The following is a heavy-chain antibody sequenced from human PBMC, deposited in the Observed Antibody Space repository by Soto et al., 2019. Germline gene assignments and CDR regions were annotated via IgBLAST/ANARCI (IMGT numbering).Heavy chain of an antibody. D-gene: IGHD5-12*01. CDR3: ATRDIVATSGPVGAFDI. CDR2: FDPEDGET. Sequence: ASVKVSCKVSGYTLTELSMHWARQAPGKGLEWMGGFDPEDGETIYAQKFQGRVTMTEDTSTDTAYMELSSLRSEDTAVYYCATRDIVATSGPVGAFDIWGQGTMVTVSS. CDR1: GYTLTELS. V-gene: IGHV1-24*01. J-gene: IGHJ3*02.